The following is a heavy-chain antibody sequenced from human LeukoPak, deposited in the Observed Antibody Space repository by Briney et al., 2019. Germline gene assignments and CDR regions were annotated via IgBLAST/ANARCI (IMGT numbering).Heavy chain of an antibody. CDR3: ARDAIDPWIQTYGMDV. Sequence: GGSLRLSCAGSGFIFSTYAMTWVRQAPGKGLEWVAVISYDGSNKYYADSVKGRFTISRDNSKNTLYLQMNSLRAEDTAVYYCARDAIDPWIQTYGMDVWGQGTTVTVSS. D-gene: IGHD5-18*01. CDR1: GFIFSTYA. J-gene: IGHJ6*02. V-gene: IGHV3-30-3*01. CDR2: ISYDGSNK.